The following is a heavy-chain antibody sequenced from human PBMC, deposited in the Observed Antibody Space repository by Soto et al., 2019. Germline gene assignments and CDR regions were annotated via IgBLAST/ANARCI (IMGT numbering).Heavy chain of an antibody. CDR2: IYPGDSDT. CDR1: GYSFTSYW. Sequence: GESLKISCKGSGYSFTSYWIGWVRQMPGKGLEWMGIIYPGDSDTRYSPSFQGQVTISADKSISTAYLQWSSLKASDTAMYYCARLMGNYDILSGYYYGMDVWGQGTTVTVSS. CDR3: ARLMGNYDILSGYYYGMDV. V-gene: IGHV5-51*01. J-gene: IGHJ6*02. D-gene: IGHD3-9*01.